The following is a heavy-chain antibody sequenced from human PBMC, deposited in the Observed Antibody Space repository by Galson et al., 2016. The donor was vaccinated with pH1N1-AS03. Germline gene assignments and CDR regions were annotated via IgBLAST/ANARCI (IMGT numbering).Heavy chain of an antibody. CDR2: ISTAGITT. J-gene: IGHJ4*02. D-gene: IGHD1-1*01. Sequence: FTFDYFYMSWIRQAPGKGLEWISFISTAGITTHYADSVKGRFTISRDNANNSLYLEMTSLRPEDTAIYYCARNWNYFNLWGQGVLVTVSS. CDR3: ARNWNYFNL. V-gene: IGHV3-11*01. CDR1: FTFDYFY.